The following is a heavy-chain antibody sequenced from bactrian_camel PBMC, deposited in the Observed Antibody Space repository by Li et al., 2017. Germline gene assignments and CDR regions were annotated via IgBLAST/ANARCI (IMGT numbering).Heavy chain of an antibody. CDR1: GYTYSTMC. CDR2: IDTGGGGGSA. V-gene: IGHV3S1*01. Sequence: HVQLVESGGGSVQAGGSLRLSCKASGYTYSTMCMGWFRQAPGKEREGVAGIDTGGGGGSAFYADSVKGRFTISHDNLENTLYLEMHTLTPEDSGMYYCAADADARSRPGIPLLSLSYNYWGQGTQVTVS. J-gene: IGHJ4*01. D-gene: IGHD1*01. CDR3: AADADARSRPGIPLLSLSYNY.